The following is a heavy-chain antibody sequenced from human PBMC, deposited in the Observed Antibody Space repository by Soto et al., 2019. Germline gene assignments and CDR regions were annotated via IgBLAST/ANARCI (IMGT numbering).Heavy chain of an antibody. CDR3: ARNALGHCSSTRSRSHYNGMDL. CDR1: GYTYTTYY. D-gene: IGHD2-2*01. CDR2: INPTGGST. Sequence: DSVKVSCKASGYTYTTYYMHWVRHAPGQGLEWMGIINPTGGSTSYAQKFQGRVTMTRDTPTSTGYMEVSSLRSEDTAVYSCARNALGHCSSTRSRSHYNGMDLWGQGTTVTGSS. V-gene: IGHV1-46*01. J-gene: IGHJ6*02.